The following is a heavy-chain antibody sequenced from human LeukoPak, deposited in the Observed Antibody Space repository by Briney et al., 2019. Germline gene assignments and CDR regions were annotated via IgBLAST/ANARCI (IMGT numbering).Heavy chain of an antibody. Sequence: ASVTVSCKASGYSFFTYEINWVRQATGQGLEWMGWVNPDSGNTRYAQNFQGRVTMTRDTSTSTVYMELSSLRSEDTAVYYCARDINSNYVRGWFDPWGQGTLVTVSS. CDR2: VNPDSGNT. CDR3: ARDINSNYVRGWFDP. V-gene: IGHV1-8*02. J-gene: IGHJ5*02. D-gene: IGHD4-11*01. CDR1: GYSFFTYE.